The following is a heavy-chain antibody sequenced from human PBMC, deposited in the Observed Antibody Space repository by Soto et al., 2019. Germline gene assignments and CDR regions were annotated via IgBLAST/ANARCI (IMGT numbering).Heavy chain of an antibody. CDR2: IYYSGST. Sequence: SETLSLTCTVSGGSISSYYWSWIRQPPGKGLEWIGYIYYSGSTNYNPSLKSRVTISVDTSKNQFSLKLSSVTAADTAVYYCARHRLGVAVAVTGWFDPWGQGTLVTVSS. D-gene: IGHD6-19*01. J-gene: IGHJ5*02. CDR1: GGSISSYY. V-gene: IGHV4-59*08. CDR3: ARHRLGVAVAVTGWFDP.